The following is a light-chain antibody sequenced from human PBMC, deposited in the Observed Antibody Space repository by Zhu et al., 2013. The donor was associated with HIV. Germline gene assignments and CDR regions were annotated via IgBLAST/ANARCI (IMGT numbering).Light chain of an antibody. CDR1: QSVNSD. J-gene: IGKJ3*01. CDR2: GAS. Sequence: EIVLTQFPATLSLSPGERVILSCRASQSVNSDIAWYRHRPGQAPRLLIDGASSRATGIPDRFSGSGSGTDFTLSISELEPEDFAVYYCQQYGASSFTFGPGTRVDLK. V-gene: IGKV3-20*01. CDR3: QQYGASSFT.